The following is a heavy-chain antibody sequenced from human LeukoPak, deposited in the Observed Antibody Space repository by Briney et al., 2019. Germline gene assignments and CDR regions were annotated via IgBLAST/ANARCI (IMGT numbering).Heavy chain of an antibody. V-gene: IGHV3-21*01. CDR1: GFTFSSYN. Sequence: GGSLRLSCAASGFTFSSYNMNWVRQAPGKGLEWVSSITSSSSYIYYADSVKGRFTISRDNAKNSLYLQMNSLRAEDTAVYYCARDPYSGYCSSTSCSNWFDPWGQGTLVTVSS. J-gene: IGHJ5*02. D-gene: IGHD2-2*01. CDR3: ARDPYSGYCSSTSCSNWFDP. CDR2: ITSSSSYI.